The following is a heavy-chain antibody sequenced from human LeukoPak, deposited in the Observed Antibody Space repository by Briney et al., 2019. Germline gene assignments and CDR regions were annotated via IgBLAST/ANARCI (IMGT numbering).Heavy chain of an antibody. CDR3: ARFSDFFDY. J-gene: IGHJ4*02. V-gene: IGHV4-59*08. CDR1: GGSISSYY. D-gene: IGHD2-21*02. CDR2: IHYSGST. Sequence: SETLSLTCTVSGGSISSYYWSWIRQPPGKGLEWIGYIHYSGSTNYNPSLKSRVTISIDTSKNQFSLKLDSVTAADTAVYYCARFSDFFDYWGQGTLVTVSS.